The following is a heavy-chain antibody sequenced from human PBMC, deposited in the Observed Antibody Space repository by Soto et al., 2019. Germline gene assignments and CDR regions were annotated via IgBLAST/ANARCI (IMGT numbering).Heavy chain of an antibody. CDR1: GFTFSSYG. Sequence: GGSLRLSCAASGFTFSSYGMHWVRQAPGKGLEWVAVISYDGSNKYYADSVKGQFTISRDNSKNTLYLQMNSLRAEDTAVYYCAKDFDYDFWSGYYPPYYFDYWGQGTLVTVSS. CDR3: AKDFDYDFWSGYYPPYYFDY. D-gene: IGHD3-3*01. J-gene: IGHJ4*02. V-gene: IGHV3-30*18. CDR2: ISYDGSNK.